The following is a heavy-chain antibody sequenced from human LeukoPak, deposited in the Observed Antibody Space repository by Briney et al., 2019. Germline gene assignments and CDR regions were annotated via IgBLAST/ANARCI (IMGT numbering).Heavy chain of an antibody. J-gene: IGHJ5*02. D-gene: IGHD4-17*01. CDR2: INAGNGNT. CDR1: GYTFTSYA. V-gene: IGHV1-3*01. CDR3: ARVPPPPHDYGDYHNWFDP. Sequence: ASVKVSCKASGYTFTSYAMHWVRQAPGQRLEWMGWINAGNGNTKYSQKFQGRVTITRDTSASTAYMELSSLRSEDSAVYYCARVPPPPHDYGDYHNWFDPWGQGTLVTVSS.